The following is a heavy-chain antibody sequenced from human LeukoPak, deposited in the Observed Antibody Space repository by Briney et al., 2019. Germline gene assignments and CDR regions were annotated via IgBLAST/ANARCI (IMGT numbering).Heavy chain of an antibody. Sequence: KPGGSLRLSCAASGFTFSSYSMSWVRQAPGKELEWVSSISSSSSYIYYADSVKGRFTISRDNAKNSLYLQMNSLRAEDTAVYYCARALGVSQYCSSTSCPLGYWGQGTLVTVSS. D-gene: IGHD2-2*01. V-gene: IGHV3-21*01. CDR3: ARALGVSQYCSSTSCPLGY. CDR1: GFTFSSYS. J-gene: IGHJ4*02. CDR2: ISSSSSYI.